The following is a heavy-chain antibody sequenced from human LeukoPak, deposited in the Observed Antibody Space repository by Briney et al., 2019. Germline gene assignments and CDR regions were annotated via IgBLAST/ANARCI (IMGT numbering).Heavy chain of an antibody. J-gene: IGHJ4*02. CDR3: AKDLTTYYDFWSGFLDY. D-gene: IGHD3-3*01. CDR2: MSYDGSNK. V-gene: IGHV3-30*18. CDR1: GFTFSSYG. Sequence: HPGGSLRLSCAASGFTFSSYGMHWVRQAPGKGLEWVAVMSYDGSNKYYADSVKGRFTISRDNSKNTLYLQMNSLRAEDTAVYYCAKDLTTYYDFWSGFLDYWGQGTLVTVSS.